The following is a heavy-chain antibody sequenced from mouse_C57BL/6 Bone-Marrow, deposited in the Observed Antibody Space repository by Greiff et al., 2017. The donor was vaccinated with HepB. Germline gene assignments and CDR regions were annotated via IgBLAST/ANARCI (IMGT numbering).Heavy chain of an antibody. V-gene: IGHV12-3*01. J-gene: IGHJ2*01. CDR2: ITHSGET. Sequence: VQLQESGPGLVKPSQSLFLTCSVTGFPFTSGYYWFWIRQSPGRPLEWVEYITHSGETFYNQSLQSPISITRDTSKNKFFLQLTSVTTEDTALYAWAGDRGWLPPDWGKGTTLTVSS. CDR1: GFPFTSGYY. CDR3: AGDRGWLPPD. D-gene: IGHD2-3*01.